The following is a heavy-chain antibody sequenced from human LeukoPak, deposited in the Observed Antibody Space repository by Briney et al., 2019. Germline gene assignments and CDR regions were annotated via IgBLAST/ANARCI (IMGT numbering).Heavy chain of an antibody. CDR1: GFTFSNHT. V-gene: IGHV3-23*01. CDR3: AKNVVFTRYFDS. J-gene: IGHJ4*02. CDR2: ISGGGRTT. Sequence: GGSLRLSCAASGFTFSNHTMSWVRQAPGKGLQWVSVISGGGRTTEYADSVKGRFTVSRDNSVNTLSLHMDSLRVEDTAIYYCAKNVVFTRYFDSWGQGTLVTVSS. D-gene: IGHD2-21*01.